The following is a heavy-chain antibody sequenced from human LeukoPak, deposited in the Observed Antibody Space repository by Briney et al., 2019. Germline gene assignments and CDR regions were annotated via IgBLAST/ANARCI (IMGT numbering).Heavy chain of an antibody. CDR3: ARAQPSSGCSY. D-gene: IGHD6-19*01. J-gene: IGHJ4*02. CDR1: GYSFTSYW. Sequence: GESLKISCKGFGYSFTSYWIGWVRQMPGKGLEWRGSIYPGDSDTRYSPSFQGQVNISAHKSISTAYLQWSSLKASDTAMYYCARAQPSSGCSYWGQGTLVTVSS. V-gene: IGHV5-51*01. CDR2: IYPGDSDT.